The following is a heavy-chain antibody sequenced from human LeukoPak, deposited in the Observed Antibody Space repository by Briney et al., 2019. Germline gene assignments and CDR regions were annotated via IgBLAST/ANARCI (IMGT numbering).Heavy chain of an antibody. CDR3: ARTSRKVKYYYYMDV. J-gene: IGHJ6*03. CDR2: IIPIFGTA. D-gene: IGHD4-11*01. Sequence: ASVKVSCKASGYTFTSYDINWVRQATGQGLEWMGGIIPIFGTANYAQKFQGRVTITADKSTSTAYMELSSLRSEDTAVYYCARTSRKVKYYYYMDVWGKGTTVTVSS. V-gene: IGHV1-69*06. CDR1: GYTFTSYD.